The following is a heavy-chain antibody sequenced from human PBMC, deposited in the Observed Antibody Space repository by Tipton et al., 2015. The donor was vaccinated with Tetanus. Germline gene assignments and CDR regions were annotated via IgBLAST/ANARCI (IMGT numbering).Heavy chain of an antibody. D-gene: IGHD6-25*01. CDR3: ARHAARNSDFDY. CDR2: IYYSGST. V-gene: IGHV4-39*01. CDR1: GGSISSSSYY. Sequence: TLSLTCTVSGGSISSSSYYWGWIRQPPGKGLEWIGSIYYSGSTYYNPSLKSRVTISVDTSKNQFSLKLSSVTAADTAVYYCARHAARNSDFDYWGQGTLVTVSS. J-gene: IGHJ4*02.